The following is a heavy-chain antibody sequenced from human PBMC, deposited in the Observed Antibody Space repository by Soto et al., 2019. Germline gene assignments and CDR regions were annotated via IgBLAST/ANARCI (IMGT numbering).Heavy chain of an antibody. V-gene: IGHV3-30-3*01. CDR1: GFTFGSYA. D-gene: IGHD5-18*01. Sequence: GGSLRLSCAASGFTFGSYAMHWVRQAPGKGLEWVAVISYDGSNKYYADSVKGRFTISRDNSKNTLYLQMNSLRAEDTAVYYCARDQKYSYGYFYYYYYYGMDVWGQGTTVTVSS. J-gene: IGHJ6*02. CDR2: ISYDGSNK. CDR3: ARDQKYSYGYFYYYYYYGMDV.